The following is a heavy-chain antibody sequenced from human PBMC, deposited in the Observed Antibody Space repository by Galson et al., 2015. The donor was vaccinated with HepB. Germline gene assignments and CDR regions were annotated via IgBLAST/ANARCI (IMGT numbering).Heavy chain of an antibody. V-gene: IGHV3-64D*06. Sequence: SLRLSCAASGFTFSSYAMHWVRQAPGKGLEYVSAISSNGGSTYYADSVKGRFTISRDNSKNTLYLQMSSLRAEDTAVYYCVKGRIAVAHMGLDYWGQGTLVTVSS. CDR2: ISSNGGST. CDR3: VKGRIAVAHMGLDY. CDR1: GFTFSSYA. D-gene: IGHD6-19*01. J-gene: IGHJ4*02.